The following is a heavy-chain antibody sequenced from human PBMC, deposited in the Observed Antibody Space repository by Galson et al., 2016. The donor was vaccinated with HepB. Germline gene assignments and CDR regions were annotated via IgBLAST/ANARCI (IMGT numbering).Heavy chain of an antibody. Sequence: QSGAEVKKPGESLKISCTLSGYTSSSYRIAWVRQMPGKGLEWMGIIYVGDSETRYSPSFQGQVTISADKSINTAYLQWKSLKASDTAMYYCARRRLEAGTPYLGCWGQGTPVTVSS. CDR2: IYVGDSET. CDR3: ARRRLEAGTPYLGC. J-gene: IGHJ4*02. D-gene: IGHD6-13*01. V-gene: IGHV5-51*01. CDR1: GYTSSSYR.